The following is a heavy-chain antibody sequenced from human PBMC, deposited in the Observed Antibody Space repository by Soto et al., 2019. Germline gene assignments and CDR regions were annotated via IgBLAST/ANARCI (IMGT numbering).Heavy chain of an antibody. Sequence: EVQLVKSGGGLVQPGGSLRLSCAASGFTFSNYWMNWVRQAPGKGLVWVSRIQSDGSRTTYADSVKGRFTISRDNAKNTLYLQMDSLRAEDTAVYCCVSGGSFEKHWGQGTPVSVSS. V-gene: IGHV3-74*03. J-gene: IGHJ1*01. CDR2: IQSDGSRT. D-gene: IGHD3-16*01. CDR3: VSGGSFEKH. CDR1: GFTFSNYW.